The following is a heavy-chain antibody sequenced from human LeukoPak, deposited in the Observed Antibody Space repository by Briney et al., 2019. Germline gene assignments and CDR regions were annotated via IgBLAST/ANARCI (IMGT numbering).Heavy chain of an antibody. Sequence: ASVKVSCKASGYTFTSYDINWVRQATGQGLEWMGWMNPNSGNTGYAQKFQGRVTMTRNTSISTAYMELSSLRSEDTAVYYCARPGRYSYTFDPWGQGTLVTVSS. CDR2: MNPNSGNT. J-gene: IGHJ5*02. V-gene: IGHV1-8*01. D-gene: IGHD5-18*01. CDR1: GYTFTSYD. CDR3: ARPGRYSYTFDP.